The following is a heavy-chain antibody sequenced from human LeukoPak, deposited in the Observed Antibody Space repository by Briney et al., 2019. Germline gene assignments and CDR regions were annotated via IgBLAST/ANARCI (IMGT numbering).Heavy chain of an antibody. V-gene: IGHV4-38-2*02. CDR2: MYHSGSA. D-gene: IGHD2-15*01. Sequence: SETLSLTCTVSGYSISSGYDWGWIRQPPGKGPEWIGSMYHSGSAYYNPSLQSRVTISVDTSKNQFSLKLSSVTAADTAVYYCAREDRNYYYMDVWGKGTTVTVSS. J-gene: IGHJ6*03. CDR3: AREDRNYYYMDV. CDR1: GYSISSGYD.